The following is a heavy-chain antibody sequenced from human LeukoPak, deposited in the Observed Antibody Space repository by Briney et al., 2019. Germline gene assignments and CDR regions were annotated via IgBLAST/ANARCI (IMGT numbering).Heavy chain of an antibody. CDR3: ARVRAYGDYGYYYYYMDV. D-gene: IGHD4-17*01. CDR2: INWNGGST. J-gene: IGHJ6*03. V-gene: IGHV3-20*04. Sequence: PGGSLRLSCAASGFTFDDYGMSWVRQAPGKGLEWVSGINWNGGSTGYADSVKGRFTISRDNAKNSLYLQMNSLRAEDTALYYCARVRAYGDYGYYYYYMDVWGKGTTVTVS. CDR1: GFTFDDYG.